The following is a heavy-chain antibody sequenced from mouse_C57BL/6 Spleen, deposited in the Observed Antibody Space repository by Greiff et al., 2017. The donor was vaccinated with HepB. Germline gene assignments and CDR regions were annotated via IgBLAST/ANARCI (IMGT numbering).Heavy chain of an antibody. V-gene: IGHV1-69*01. CDR1: GYTFTSYW. CDR2: IDPSDSYT. Sequence: VQLQQSGAELVMPGASVKLSCKASGYTFTSYWMHWVKQRPGQGLEWIGEIDPSDSYTNSNQKFKGKSTLTVDKSSSTAYMQLSSLTSEDSAVYYCARRTGADYVDYWGQGTTLTVSA. CDR3: ARRTGADYVDY. D-gene: IGHD4-1*01. J-gene: IGHJ2*01.